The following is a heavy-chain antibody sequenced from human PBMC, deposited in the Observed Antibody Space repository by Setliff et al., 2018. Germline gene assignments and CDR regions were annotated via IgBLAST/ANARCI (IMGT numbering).Heavy chain of an antibody. CDR3: AREPATYYYGSGPTLYYFDY. CDR1: GGSISSGDYY. V-gene: IGHV4-30-4*08. D-gene: IGHD3-10*01. CDR2: IYYSGNT. Sequence: PSETLSLTCTVSGGSISSGDYYWSWIRQPPGKGLEWIGYIYYSGNTYYNPSLKSRVTISVDTSKNQFSLKLSSVTAADTAVYYCAREPATYYYGSGPTLYYFDYWGQGTLVTVSS. J-gene: IGHJ4*02.